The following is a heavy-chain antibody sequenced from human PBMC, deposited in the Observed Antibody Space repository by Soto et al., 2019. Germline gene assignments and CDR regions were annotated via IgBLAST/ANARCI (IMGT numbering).Heavy chain of an antibody. Sequence: SETLSLTCEVSGVSVSNRTHYWTWIRQPPGKGLEWIGFLYYGGTNYNPSLKSRLTIALDTSKNQISLNLSSVTAADTAVYYCVRELWLNGRPDDKYYDYAFDVWGQGTQVTVYS. V-gene: IGHV4-61*01. CDR3: VRELWLNGRPDDKYYDYAFDV. CDR1: GVSVSNRTHY. J-gene: IGHJ6*02. CDR2: LYYGGT. D-gene: IGHD5-18*01.